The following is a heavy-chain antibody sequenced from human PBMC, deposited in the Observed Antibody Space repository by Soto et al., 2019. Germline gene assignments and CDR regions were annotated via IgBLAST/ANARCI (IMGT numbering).Heavy chain of an antibody. D-gene: IGHD3-10*01. CDR1: GFTFSSYG. Sequence: GSLRLSCAASGFTFSSYGMHWVRQAPGKGLEWGAVISYDGSNKYYADSVKGRFTISRDNSKNTLYLQMNSLRAEDTAVYYCAKGGYGSGSYPARYYYYGMDVWGQGTTVTVSS. J-gene: IGHJ6*02. CDR3: AKGGYGSGSYPARYYYYGMDV. V-gene: IGHV3-30*18. CDR2: ISYDGSNK.